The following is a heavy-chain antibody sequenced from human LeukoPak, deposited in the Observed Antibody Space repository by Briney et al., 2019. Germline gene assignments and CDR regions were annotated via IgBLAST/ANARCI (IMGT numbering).Heavy chain of an antibody. CDR1: AFSVGSNY. D-gene: IGHD6-19*01. V-gene: IGHV3-66*01. J-gene: IGHJ3*02. CDR2: IYSGGST. CDR3: AKAGGWYYVGSAFDI. Sequence: PGGSLRLSCAASAFSVGSNYMTWVRQAPGKGLEWVSLIYSGGSTYYADSVKGRFTISSDNSKNTLYLQMNSLRAEDTAVYYCAKAGGWYYVGSAFDIWGQGTMVTVSS.